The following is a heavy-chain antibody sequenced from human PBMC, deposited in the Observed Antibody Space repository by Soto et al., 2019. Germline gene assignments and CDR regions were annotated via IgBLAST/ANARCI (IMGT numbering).Heavy chain of an antibody. D-gene: IGHD3-10*01. Sequence: SVKVSCKASGGTFSSYAISWVLQAPGQGLEWVGGIIPIFGTANYAQKFQGRVTITADESTSTAYMELSSLRSEDTAVYYCAREGGGSGYLFAFDIWGQGTMVTVSS. V-gene: IGHV1-69*13. CDR2: IIPIFGTA. CDR3: AREGGGSGYLFAFDI. J-gene: IGHJ3*02. CDR1: GGTFSSYA.